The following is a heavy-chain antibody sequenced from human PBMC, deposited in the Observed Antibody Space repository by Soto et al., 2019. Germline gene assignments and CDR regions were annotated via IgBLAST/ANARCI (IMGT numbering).Heavy chain of an antibody. D-gene: IGHD2-2*01. Sequence: SETLSLTCTVSGGSISTYYWSWIRQPAGKGLEWIGRIYASGSTNYNPSLKSRVTMSVATSKNQFSLKLSSVTAADTAVYYCARGGVAIIPTATAFDYWGQGTRVTFSS. J-gene: IGHJ4*02. CDR2: IYASGST. CDR3: ARGGVAIIPTATAFDY. CDR1: GGSISTYY. V-gene: IGHV4-4*07.